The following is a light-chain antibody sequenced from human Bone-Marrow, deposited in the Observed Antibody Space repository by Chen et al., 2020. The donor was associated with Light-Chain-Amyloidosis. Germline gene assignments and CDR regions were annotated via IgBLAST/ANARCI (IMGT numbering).Light chain of an antibody. CDR1: QSVSSSY. CDR3: QQYGSSPRT. J-gene: IGKJ1*01. Sequence: EIVLTQSPGTLSLSPGERATLSCRASQSVSSSYLAWYQQKPGQAPRLLIYGASSRATGIPDRFSGSGSGTDFTLTISRLEPEDFAGYYCQQYGSSPRTFCQGTKVEIK. CDR2: GAS. V-gene: IGKV3-20*01.